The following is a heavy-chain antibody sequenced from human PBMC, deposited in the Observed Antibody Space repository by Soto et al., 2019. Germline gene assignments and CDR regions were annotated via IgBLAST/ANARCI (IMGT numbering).Heavy chain of an antibody. CDR1: GGTLRSQA. D-gene: IGHD1-20*01. V-gene: IGHV1-69*13. CDR3: AGTVEITCDHGMEV. Sequence: ASVKVSCKASGGTLRSQAINWVRQAPGQGLEWMGGIIPIFGSPNYAQKLQGRVTITADESSITAYMELSSLRSEDTAVYYCAGTVEITCDHGMEVWGQGTPVTVSS. J-gene: IGHJ6*02. CDR2: IIPIFGSP.